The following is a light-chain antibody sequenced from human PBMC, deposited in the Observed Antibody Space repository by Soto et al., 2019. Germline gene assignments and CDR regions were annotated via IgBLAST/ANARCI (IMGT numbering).Light chain of an antibody. CDR1: QAISFY. CDR2: AAS. V-gene: IGKV1-27*01. Sequence: DVQMTQSPSSLSASVGDRVTITCRASQAISFYLAWYQQKPGKVPKLLIYAASTLQSGFPSRFSGSGSGKDFTLTISSLQAEDVATYYCEKYNTAPRTFGQGTKVEVK. CDR3: EKYNTAPRT. J-gene: IGKJ1*01.